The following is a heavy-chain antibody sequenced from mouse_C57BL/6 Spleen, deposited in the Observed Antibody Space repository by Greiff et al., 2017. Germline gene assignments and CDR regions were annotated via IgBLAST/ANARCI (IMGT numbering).Heavy chain of an antibody. CDR2: ISDGGSYT. J-gene: IGHJ2*01. V-gene: IGHV5-4*03. CDR1: GFTFRSYA. CDR3: ASSYLLLDY. Sequence: DVMLVESGGGLVKPGGSLKLSCAASGFTFRSYAMSWVRQTPEKRLEWVATISDGGSYTYYPDNVKGRFTISRDNAKNNLYLQMSHLQSEDTAMYYCASSYLLLDYWGQGTTLTVSS. D-gene: IGHD5-5*01.